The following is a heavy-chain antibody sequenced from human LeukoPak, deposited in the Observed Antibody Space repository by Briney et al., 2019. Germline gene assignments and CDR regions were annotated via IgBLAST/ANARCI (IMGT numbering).Heavy chain of an antibody. CDR2: INPNSGGT. J-gene: IGHJ4*02. Sequence: LGASVKVSCKASGYTFTGYYMHWVRQAPGQGLEWMGWINPNSGGTNYAQKFQGRVTMTRDTSISTAYMELSRLRSDDTAVYYRARGTVRGGGFDYWGQGTLVTVSS. V-gene: IGHV1-2*03. CDR1: GYTFTGYY. CDR3: ARGTVRGGGFDY. D-gene: IGHD3-10*01.